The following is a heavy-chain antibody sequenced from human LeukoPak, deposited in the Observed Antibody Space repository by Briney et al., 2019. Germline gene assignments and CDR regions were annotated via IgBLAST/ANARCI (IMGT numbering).Heavy chain of an antibody. CDR3: ARENDYGGSADY. V-gene: IGHV3-21*01. J-gene: IGHJ4*02. D-gene: IGHD4-23*01. CDR1: EFTFSSYS. Sequence: GGSLRLSCAASEFTFSSYSMNWVRQAPGKGLEWVSSINSSRSYIYYADSVKGRFTISRDNAKNSLYLQMNSLRAEDTAVYYCARENDYGGSADYWGQGTLVTVSS. CDR2: INSSRSYI.